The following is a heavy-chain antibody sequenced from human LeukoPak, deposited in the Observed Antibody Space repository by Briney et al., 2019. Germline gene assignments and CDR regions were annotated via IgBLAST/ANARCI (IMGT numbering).Heavy chain of an antibody. CDR1: GYTLSKYG. CDR2: IYAYKGNT. CDR3: ARDSGQMDV. Sequence: GASVKVSCKASGYTLSKYGISWVRQAPGQGLEWMGWIYAYKGNTNNANTHYGHKFQGRVTMTTYTSTSTAYTEERRLRSDSAAVYSCARDSGQMDVWGKGTTVTVS. J-gene: IGHJ6*01. V-gene: IGHV1-18*01.